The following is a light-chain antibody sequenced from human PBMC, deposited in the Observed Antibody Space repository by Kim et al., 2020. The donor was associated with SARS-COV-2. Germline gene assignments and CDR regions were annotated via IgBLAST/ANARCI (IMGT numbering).Light chain of an antibody. CDR2: DVS. J-gene: IGLJ2*01. CDR1: SSDVGAYNF. V-gene: IGLV2-14*03. CDR3: SSYTSTYTVV. Sequence: GQSITISCTGTSSDVGAYNFVSWYQQHPGKAPKLMIYDVSNRPSGVSNRFSGSKSVNTASLTISGLQTEDEADYYCSSYTSTYTVVFGGGTKLTVL.